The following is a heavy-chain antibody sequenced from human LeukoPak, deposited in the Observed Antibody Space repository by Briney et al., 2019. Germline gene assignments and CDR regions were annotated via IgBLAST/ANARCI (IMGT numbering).Heavy chain of an antibody. J-gene: IGHJ2*01. CDR2: IYYTGST. V-gene: IGHV4-59*08. CDR1: GGPITNFY. CDR3: AASRWYFDV. Sequence: PSETLSLTCTVSGGPITNFYWSWVRQPPGKRLEWLGFIYYTGSTTYNPSLESRATISVDTSKNQFSLRLRSVTAADAAVYYCAASRWYFDVWGRGVVVAVSS.